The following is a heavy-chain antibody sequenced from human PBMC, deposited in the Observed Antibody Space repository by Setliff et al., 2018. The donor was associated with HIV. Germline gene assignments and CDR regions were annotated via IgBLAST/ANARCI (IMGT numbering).Heavy chain of an antibody. J-gene: IGHJ4*02. V-gene: IGHV4-39*07. CDR3: ASGYGSGSYPGD. Sequence: SETLSLTCTVSGGSISSSSYYWGWIRQPPGKGLEWIGSVYYSGTTYYNPSLESRVTISVDTSKNQFSLKLSAVTAADTAVYYCASGYGSGSYPGDWGQGTLVTVSS. CDR2: VYYSGTT. CDR1: GGSISSSSYY. D-gene: IGHD3-10*01.